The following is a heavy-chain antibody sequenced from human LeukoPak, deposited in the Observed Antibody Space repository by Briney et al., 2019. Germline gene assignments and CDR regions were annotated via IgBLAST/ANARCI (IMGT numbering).Heavy chain of an antibody. CDR3: ARLVITGYTNTWFLFDY. CDR2: IYYSGST. V-gene: IGHV4-39*01. CDR1: GGSISSSSYY. D-gene: IGHD2-8*01. Sequence: SETLSLTCTVSGGSISSSSYYWGWIRQPPGKGLEWIGSIYYSGSTYYNPSLKSRVTISVDTSKNQFSLKLSSVTAADTAVYYCARLVITGYTNTWFLFDYWGQGTLVTVSS. J-gene: IGHJ4*02.